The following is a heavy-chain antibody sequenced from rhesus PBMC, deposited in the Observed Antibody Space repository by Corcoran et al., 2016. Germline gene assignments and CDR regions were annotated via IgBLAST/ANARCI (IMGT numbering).Heavy chain of an antibody. CDR2: ISGSSGST. J-gene: IGHJ4*01. CDR1: GYSISSGYS. Sequence: QVQLQESGPGLVKPSETLSLTCAVSGYSISSGYSWAWILQPPVKGLEYIGYISGSSGSTNYNPSLKSRVTISKDTSKNQFSLKLSSVTAADTAVYYCARQRGGYSWVDYWGQGVLVTVSS. V-gene: IGHV4-99*01. D-gene: IGHD5-24*01. CDR3: ARQRGGYSWVDY.